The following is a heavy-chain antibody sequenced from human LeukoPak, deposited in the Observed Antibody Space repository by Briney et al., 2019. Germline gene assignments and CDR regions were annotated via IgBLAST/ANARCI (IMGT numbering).Heavy chain of an antibody. CDR2: ISYDGSNK. V-gene: IGHV3-30*04. J-gene: IGHJ2*01. Sequence: PGGSLRLSCAASGFTFSSYAMHWVRQAPGKGLEWVAVISYDGSNKYCADSVKGRFTISRDNSKNTLYLQMNSLRAEDTAVYYCARDSRTVTRYFDLWGRGTLVTVSS. D-gene: IGHD4-17*01. CDR1: GFTFSSYA. CDR3: ARDSRTVTRYFDL.